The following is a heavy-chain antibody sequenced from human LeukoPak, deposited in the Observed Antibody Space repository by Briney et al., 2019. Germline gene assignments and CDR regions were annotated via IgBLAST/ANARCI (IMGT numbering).Heavy chain of an antibody. J-gene: IGHJ3*02. V-gene: IGHV3-23*01. CDR3: AKDMNVVVPAAPDAFDI. D-gene: IGHD2-2*01. Sequence: GGSLRLSCAASGFTFSSYAMSWVRQAPGKGLEWVSAISGSGGSTYYADSVKGRFTISRDNSKNTLYLQMNSLRAEDTAVYCCAKDMNVVVPAAPDAFDIWGQGTMVTVSS. CDR2: ISGSGGST. CDR1: GFTFSSYA.